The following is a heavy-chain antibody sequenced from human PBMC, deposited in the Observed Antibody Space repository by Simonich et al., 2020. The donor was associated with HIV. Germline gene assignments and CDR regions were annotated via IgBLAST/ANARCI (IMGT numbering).Heavy chain of an antibody. J-gene: IGHJ4*02. CDR2: INHSGRT. Sequence: QVQLQQWGAGLLKPSETLSLTRAVYGGAFIGYYWSWNRQPPGKGLEWLGEINHSGRTNYKSSLNSRANIAVDKYKNQFSLTLSSVTAADPAIYYCARRDRELILYFDYWGQGNLVTVSS. V-gene: IGHV4-34*01. CDR3: ARRDRELILYFDY. CDR1: GGAFIGYY. D-gene: IGHD3-3*01.